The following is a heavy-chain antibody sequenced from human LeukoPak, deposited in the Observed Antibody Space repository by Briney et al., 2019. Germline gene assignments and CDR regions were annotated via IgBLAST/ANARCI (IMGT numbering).Heavy chain of an antibody. Sequence: ASVKVSCKVSGYTLTELSMHWVRQAPGKGLEWMGGFDPEDGETIYAQKFQGRVTMTEDTSTDTAYMELSSLRSDDTAVYYCAREGLYSSSSDFDYWGQGTLVTVSS. CDR2: FDPEDGET. CDR3: AREGLYSSSSDFDY. V-gene: IGHV1-24*01. D-gene: IGHD6-13*01. J-gene: IGHJ4*02. CDR1: GYTLTELS.